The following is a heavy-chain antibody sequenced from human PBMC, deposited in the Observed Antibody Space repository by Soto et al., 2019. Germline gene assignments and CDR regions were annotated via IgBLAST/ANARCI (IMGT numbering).Heavy chain of an antibody. Sequence: SVKVSCKASGFTFTSSAFPWVRQARGQRLEWIGWIAVGSGYTNYAQRFQDRVTLTRDMSTATTYMELSRLTSEDKDIYYCAADATAWQQMVPSDYWGQVTLVTSPQ. J-gene: IGHJ4*02. D-gene: IGHD2-8*01. CDR2: IAVGSGYT. V-gene: IGHV1-58*01. CDR3: AADATAWQQMVPSDY. CDR1: GFTFTSSA.